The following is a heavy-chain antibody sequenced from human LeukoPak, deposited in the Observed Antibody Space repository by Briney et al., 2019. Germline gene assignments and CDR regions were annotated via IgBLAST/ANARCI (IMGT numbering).Heavy chain of an antibody. CDR2: ISSRGSTI. D-gene: IGHD3-10*01. CDR1: GFTFSSYE. Sequence: GALRLSCAASGFTFSSYEMNWVRQAPGKGLEWVSYISSRGSTIYYADSVKGRFTISRDNAKNSLYLQMNSLRAEDTAVYYCARGMVRGVIQPYYFDYWGQGTLVTVSS. J-gene: IGHJ4*02. V-gene: IGHV3-48*03. CDR3: ARGMVRGVIQPYYFDY.